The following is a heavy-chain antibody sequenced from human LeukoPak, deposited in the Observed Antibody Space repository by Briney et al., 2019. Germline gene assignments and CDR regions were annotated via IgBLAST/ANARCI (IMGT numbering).Heavy chain of an antibody. Sequence: GGSLRLSCAASGFTFSSYSMNWVRQAPGKGLEWVSSISSSISYIYYADSVKGRFTISRDNAKNSLYLQMNSLRAEDTAVYYCARDRGNYLFDYWGQGTLVTVSS. CDR2: ISSSISYI. J-gene: IGHJ4*02. V-gene: IGHV3-21*01. D-gene: IGHD4-11*01. CDR1: GFTFSSYS. CDR3: ARDRGNYLFDY.